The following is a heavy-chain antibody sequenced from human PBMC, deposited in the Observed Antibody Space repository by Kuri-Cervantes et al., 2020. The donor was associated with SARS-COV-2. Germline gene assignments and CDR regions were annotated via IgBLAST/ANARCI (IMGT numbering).Heavy chain of an antibody. CDR3: ARDGYFDWLFQGDYFDY. J-gene: IGHJ4*02. Sequence: GGSLRLSCAASGFTFSSYAMHWVRQAPGKGLEWVAVISYDGSNKYYADSVKGRFTISRDNSKNTLYLQMNSLRAEDTAVYYCARDGYFDWLFQGDYFDYWGQGTLVTVSS. D-gene: IGHD3-9*01. V-gene: IGHV3-30*14. CDR2: ISYDGSNK. CDR1: GFTFSSYA.